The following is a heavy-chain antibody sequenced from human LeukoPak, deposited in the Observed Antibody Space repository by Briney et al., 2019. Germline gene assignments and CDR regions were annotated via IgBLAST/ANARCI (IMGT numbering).Heavy chain of an antibody. J-gene: IGHJ6*02. CDR1: GFTFNTYT. D-gene: IGHD1-1*01. CDR2: ISGSGGST. V-gene: IGHV3-23*01. Sequence: GGSLRLSCAASGFTFNTYTMSWARQAPGKGLEWVSGISGSGGSTYYADSVKGRFTISRDNSKKTLFLQMNSLRAEDTAVYYCAKWNSITSYWNYFGMDVWGQGTTVTVSS. CDR3: AKWNSITSYWNYFGMDV.